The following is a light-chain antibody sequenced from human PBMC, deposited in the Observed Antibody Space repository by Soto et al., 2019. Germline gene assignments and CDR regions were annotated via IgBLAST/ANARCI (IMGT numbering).Light chain of an antibody. V-gene: IGLV2-14*01. CDR3: SSYTSSSTRV. CDR1: SSDVGCYNY. CDR2: EVS. Sequence: QSVLTQPASVSGSPGQSITISCTGTSSDVGCYNYVSWYQQHPGKAPKLMIYEVSNRPSGVSNRFSGSKSGNTASLTISGLPDEDEADYYCSSYTSSSTRVFGGGTKLTVL. J-gene: IGLJ3*02.